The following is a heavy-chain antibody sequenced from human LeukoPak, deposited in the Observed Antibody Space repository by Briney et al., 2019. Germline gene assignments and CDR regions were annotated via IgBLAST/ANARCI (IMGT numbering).Heavy chain of an antibody. J-gene: IGHJ4*02. CDR3: ARRPTGYWDY. CDR2: IYYSGRT. V-gene: IGHV4-39*01. CDR1: GGSISSSIYF. Sequence: SGTLSLTCTVSGGSISSSIYFWDWIRQPPGKGLEWIGSIYYSGRTYHSPSLKSRVTISVDTSKNQFSLKLSSVTAADTAVYYCARRPTGYWDYWGQGTLVTVSS.